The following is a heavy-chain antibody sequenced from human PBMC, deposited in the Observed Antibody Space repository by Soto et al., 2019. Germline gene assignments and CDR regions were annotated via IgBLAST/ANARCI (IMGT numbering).Heavy chain of an antibody. CDR1: GFTFNNYG. CDR2: ISYEGVNK. D-gene: IGHD1-26*01. CDR3: VRRRQPTRGIHWYFDV. J-gene: IGHJ2*01. V-gene: IGHV3-30*03. Sequence: QVQLVESGGGVVQPGRSLRLSCAASGFTFNNYGMHWVRQAPGKGLEWVAAISYEGVNKYYVVSVTGRFIISRDKSKNGLYVQMNSLRPEEPGVYYCVRRRQPTRGIHWYFDVWGRGNRVTVPS.